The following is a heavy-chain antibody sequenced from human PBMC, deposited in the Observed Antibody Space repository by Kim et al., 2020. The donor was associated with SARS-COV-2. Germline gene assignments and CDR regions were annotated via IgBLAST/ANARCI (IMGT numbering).Heavy chain of an antibody. V-gene: IGHV3-11*06. CDR2: ISNSGSYI. CDR3: VRDRGYVKSGLIHGMDV. Sequence: GGSLRLSCAASGFTFSDFYMTWIRQAPGKGLQWISYISNSGSYINYADSVKGRFIISRDNAKSSMYLQMNSLTAEDTAVYYCVRDRGYVKSGLIHGMDVWGQGTTVTVSS. CDR1: GFTFSDFY. J-gene: IGHJ6*02. D-gene: IGHD3-10*01.